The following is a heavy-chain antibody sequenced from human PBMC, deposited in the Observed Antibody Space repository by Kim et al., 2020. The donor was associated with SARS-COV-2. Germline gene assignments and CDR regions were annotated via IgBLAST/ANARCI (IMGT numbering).Heavy chain of an antibody. CDR1: GYTFSGYY. D-gene: IGHD3-10*01. CDR3: ASDGSGDISRGSCYLFDY. CDR2: INPNSGDT. J-gene: IGHJ4*01. Sequence: ASVKVSCKASGYTFSGYYLHWVRQAPGQGLEWMGRINPNSGDTNYAQRFQDRVTMTRDTSLSTASMDLSRLRSDDTAVYYCASDGSGDISRGSCYLFDYW. V-gene: IGHV1-2*06.